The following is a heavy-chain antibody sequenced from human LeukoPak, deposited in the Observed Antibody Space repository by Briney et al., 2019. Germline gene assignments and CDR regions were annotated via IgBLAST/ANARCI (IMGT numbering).Heavy chain of an antibody. CDR2: IIPIFGTA. V-gene: IGHV1-69*05. Sequence: GASVKVSCKASGGTFSSYAISWVRQAPGQGLEWVGGIIPIFGTANYAQKFQGRVTITTDESTSTAYMELSSLRSEDTAVYYCARDPPSQTLPRYYYYMDVWGKGTTVTVSS. CDR1: GGTFSSYA. CDR3: ARDPPSQTLPRYYYYMDV. J-gene: IGHJ6*03.